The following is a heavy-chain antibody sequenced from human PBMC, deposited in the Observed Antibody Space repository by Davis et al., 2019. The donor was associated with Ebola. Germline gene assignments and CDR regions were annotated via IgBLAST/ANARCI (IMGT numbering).Heavy chain of an antibody. CDR2: INHSGST. CDR3: ARGRGRVLDANFDY. V-gene: IGHV4-34*01. CDR1: GGSFSGYY. D-gene: IGHD2-8*02. Sequence: PSETLSLTCAVYGGSFSGYYWSWIRQPPGKGLEWIGEINHSGSTNYNPSLKSRVTISVDTSKNQFSLKLSSVTAADTAVYYCARGRGRVLDANFDYWGQGTLVTVSS. J-gene: IGHJ4*02.